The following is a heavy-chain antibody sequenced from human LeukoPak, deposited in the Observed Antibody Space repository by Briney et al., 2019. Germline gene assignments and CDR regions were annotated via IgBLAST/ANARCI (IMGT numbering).Heavy chain of an antibody. V-gene: IGHV3-33*01. CDR1: GFTFSSYG. J-gene: IGHJ5*02. CDR3: ARVRAAGRRNWFDP. D-gene: IGHD6-13*01. Sequence: GGSLRLSCAASGFTFSSYGMHWVRQAPGKGLEWVAVIWYDGSNKYYADSVKGRFTISRDNSKNMLYLQMNSLRAEDTAVYYCARVRAAGRRNWFDPWGQGTLVTVSS. CDR2: IWYDGSNK.